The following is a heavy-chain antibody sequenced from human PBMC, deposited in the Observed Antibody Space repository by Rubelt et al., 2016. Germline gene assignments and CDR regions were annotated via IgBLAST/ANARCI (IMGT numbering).Heavy chain of an antibody. V-gene: IGHV1-8*01. CDR3: ARESGSYADY. D-gene: IGHD1-26*01. CDR2: MNPNSGNT. CDR1: GYTFTSFD. J-gene: IGHJ4*02. Sequence: QVQLVQSGAEVKKPGASVKVSCKTSGYTFTSFDIDWVRQAAGQGLEWLGWMNPNSGNTAYAQKFQGRVTMTRDTSISTAYMELNSLTSEDTAVYYCARESGSYADYWGQGTLVTVSS.